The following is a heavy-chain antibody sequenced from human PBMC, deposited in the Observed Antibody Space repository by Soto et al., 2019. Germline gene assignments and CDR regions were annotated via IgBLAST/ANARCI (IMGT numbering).Heavy chain of an antibody. Sequence: GGSLRLSCAASGLTFSSSDMHCVRQATGKGLEWVSGIGSAGDPYYAGSVKGRFTISRENAKNSLYLQMNSLRAGDTAVYYCARWNWQQLAFDYWGQGTLVTVSS. D-gene: IGHD6-13*01. CDR3: ARWNWQQLAFDY. CDR1: GLTFSSSD. V-gene: IGHV3-13*05. CDR2: IGSAGDP. J-gene: IGHJ4*02.